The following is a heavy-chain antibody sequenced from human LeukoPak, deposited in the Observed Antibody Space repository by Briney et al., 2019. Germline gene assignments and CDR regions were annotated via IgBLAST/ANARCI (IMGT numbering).Heavy chain of an antibody. V-gene: IGHV1-69*05. D-gene: IGHD2-2*01. Sequence: ASVKVSCKASGGTFSSYAISWVRQAPGQGLEWMGGIIPIFGTANYAQKFQGRVTITTDESTSTAYMELSSLRSEDTAVYYCASSRDCSSTSCYEDYWGQGTLVTVSS. CDR1: GGTFSSYA. J-gene: IGHJ4*02. CDR2: IIPIFGTA. CDR3: ASSRDCSSTSCYEDY.